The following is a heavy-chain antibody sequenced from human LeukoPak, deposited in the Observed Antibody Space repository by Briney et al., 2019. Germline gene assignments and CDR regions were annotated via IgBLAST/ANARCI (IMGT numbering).Heavy chain of an antibody. CDR2: VDYTGCT. CDR1: GGSIITYY. J-gene: IGHJ6*03. Sequence: PSETLSLTCTVSGGSIITYYWSWVRRPPGKALEWIAYVDYTGCTNYKPPLKSRVAISEDTSNNQHYVKLTSVTPANPAVYYCARAQIGYDLLTGYSGEHYYYYYYMDVWGKGTTVTVSS. D-gene: IGHD3-9*01. V-gene: IGHV4-59*01. CDR3: ARAQIGYDLLTGYSGEHYYYYYYMDV.